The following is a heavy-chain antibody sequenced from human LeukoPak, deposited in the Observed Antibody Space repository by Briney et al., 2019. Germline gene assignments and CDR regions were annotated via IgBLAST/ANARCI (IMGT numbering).Heavy chain of an antibody. CDR2: IYPRDSDI. J-gene: IGHJ4*02. D-gene: IGHD6-13*01. V-gene: IGHV5-51*01. Sequence: GESLKISCKTSGYSFTNYWIVWVRQMPGKGLEYMGIIYPRDSDIRYNPSFRGQVTIPADKSISTAYLQWTSLKASDTAMYFCARPPHTSSWYFFDFWGQGTLVTVSS. CDR1: GYSFTNYW. CDR3: ARPPHTSSWYFFDF.